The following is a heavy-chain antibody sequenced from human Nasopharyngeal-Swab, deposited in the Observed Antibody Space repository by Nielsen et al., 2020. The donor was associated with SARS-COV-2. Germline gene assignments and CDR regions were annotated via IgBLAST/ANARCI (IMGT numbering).Heavy chain of an antibody. Sequence: GGSLRLSCAAYGFTFDDYAMHWVRQAPGKGLEWVSGISWNSGSIGYADSVKGRFTIPRDNAKNSLYLQMNSLRAEDTALYYCAKLGFFDLWGRGTLVTVSS. V-gene: IGHV3-9*01. J-gene: IGHJ2*01. CDR3: AKLGFFDL. CDR2: ISWNSGSI. CDR1: GFTFDDYA.